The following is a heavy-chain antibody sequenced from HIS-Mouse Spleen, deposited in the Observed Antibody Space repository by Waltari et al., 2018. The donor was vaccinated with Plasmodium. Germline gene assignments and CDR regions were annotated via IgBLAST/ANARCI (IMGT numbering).Heavy chain of an antibody. CDR1: GFTLSSYW. CDR3: ASSWYWYFDL. V-gene: IGHV3-7*01. D-gene: IGHD6-13*01. CDR2: IKQDGSEK. Sequence: EVQLGESGGGLVQPGGSLRLSCAASGFTLSSYWMSWVRQAPGKGLEWVANIKQDGSEKYYVDSVKGRFTISRDNAKNSLYLQMNSLRAEDTAVYYCASSWYWYFDLWGRGTLVTVSS. J-gene: IGHJ2*01.